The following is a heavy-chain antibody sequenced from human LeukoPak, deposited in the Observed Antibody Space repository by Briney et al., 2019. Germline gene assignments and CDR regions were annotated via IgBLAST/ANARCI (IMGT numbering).Heavy chain of an antibody. CDR1: GASITSSY. CDR2: IYSGST. CDR3: ARDGYGSGSYGWFDP. V-gene: IGHV4-59*01. J-gene: IGHJ5*02. D-gene: IGHD3-10*01. Sequence: SETLSLTCSVSGASITSSYWSWIRQTPGKGLEWIGNIYSGSTNYNPSFESRVTVSLDTSKNQFSLRLTTVTAADTALYYCARDGYGSGSYGWFDPWGQGTLVTVSS.